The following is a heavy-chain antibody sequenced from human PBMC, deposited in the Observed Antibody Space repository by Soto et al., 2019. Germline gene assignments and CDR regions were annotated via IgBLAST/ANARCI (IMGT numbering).Heavy chain of an antibody. CDR3: ARHRKLVPGEDS. CDR1: GFTFTDYY. Sequence: QVHLVESGGGLVKPGGSLRLSCAASGFTFTDYYMSWIRQVPGKGLEWVSYIDSSDSTIFYTDSVRGRFTVSRDNAKNSVYLQMNSLRADDTGVYYCARHRKLVPGEDSWGRGTLVTVAS. D-gene: IGHD2-8*02. V-gene: IGHV3-11*01. J-gene: IGHJ4*02. CDR2: IDSSDSTI.